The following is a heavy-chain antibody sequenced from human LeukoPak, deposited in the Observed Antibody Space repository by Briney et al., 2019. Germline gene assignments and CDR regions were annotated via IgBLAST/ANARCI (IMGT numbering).Heavy chain of an antibody. CDR3: AKEFRQVNLQEFDY. CDR1: GFPFSSYG. V-gene: IGHV3-30*18. J-gene: IGHJ4*02. D-gene: IGHD2-21*01. Sequence: GGSLRLSCAASGFPFSSYGLHWVRQAPGKGLEWVAVISYDGKMKFYADSVKGRFTISRDNSKNTLYLQMNSLRAEDTAVYYCAKEFRQVNLQEFDYWGQGTLVTVSS. CDR2: ISYDGKMK.